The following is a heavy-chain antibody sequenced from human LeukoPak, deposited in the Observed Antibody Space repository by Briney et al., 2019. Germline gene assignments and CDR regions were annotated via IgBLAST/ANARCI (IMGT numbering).Heavy chain of an antibody. V-gene: IGHV1-2*02. CDR2: IDPKSGGP. CDR3: ARGGFHHDFDF. CDR1: GYTFRDYY. Sequence: GASVKVSCKASGYTFRDYYMHWVRQAPGQGLEWMGWIDPKSGGPNYAQKFQGRVTLTSDTSISTSYMELSRLTSDDTAVYYCARGGFHHDFDFWGQGTVVTVSS. J-gene: IGHJ3*01.